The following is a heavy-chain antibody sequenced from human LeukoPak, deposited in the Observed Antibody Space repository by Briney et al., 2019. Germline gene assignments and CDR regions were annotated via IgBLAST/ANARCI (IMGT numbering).Heavy chain of an antibody. CDR2: IIPIFGTA. D-gene: IGHD3-3*01. CDR3: ARGRGYDFWSGYEGYNWFDP. J-gene: IGHJ5*02. Sequence: SVKVSCKASGGTFSSYAISWVRQAPGQGLEWMGGIIPIFGTANYAQKFQGRVTITADESTSTAYMELSSLRSEDTAVYYCARGRGYDFWSGYEGYNWFDPWGQGTLVTVSS. CDR1: GGTFSSYA. V-gene: IGHV1-69*13.